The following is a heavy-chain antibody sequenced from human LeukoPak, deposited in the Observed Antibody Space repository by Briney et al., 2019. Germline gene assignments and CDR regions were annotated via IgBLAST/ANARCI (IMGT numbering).Heavy chain of an antibody. Sequence: GASVKVSCKASGGTFSSYAISWVRQAPGRGLEWMGWMNPNSGNTGYAQKFQGRVTMTRNTSISTAYMELSSLRSEDTAVYYCARGVATDGMDVWGQGTTVTVSS. CDR2: MNPNSGNT. CDR3: ARGVATDGMDV. D-gene: IGHD5-12*01. V-gene: IGHV1-8*02. J-gene: IGHJ6*02. CDR1: GGTFSSYA.